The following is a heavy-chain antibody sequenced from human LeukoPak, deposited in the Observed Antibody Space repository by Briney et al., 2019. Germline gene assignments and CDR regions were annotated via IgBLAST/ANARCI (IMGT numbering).Heavy chain of an antibody. CDR2: IKQDGSEK. V-gene: IGHV3-7*01. J-gene: IGHJ4*02. D-gene: IGHD3-10*01. Sequence: GGSLRLSCAASGFTFSSYWMSWVRQAPGKGLEWVANIKQDGSEKYYVDSVKGRFTISRDNAKNSLYLQMNSLRAEDTAVYYCARAGPFGESYFDYWGQGTLVTVS. CDR3: ARAGPFGESYFDY. CDR1: GFTFSSYW.